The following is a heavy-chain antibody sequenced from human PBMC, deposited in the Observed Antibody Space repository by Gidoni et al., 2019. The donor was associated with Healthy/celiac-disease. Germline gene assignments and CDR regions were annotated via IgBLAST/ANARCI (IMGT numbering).Heavy chain of an antibody. CDR1: GGSFSGYY. Sequence: QVQLQQWGAGLLKPSETLSLTCAVYGGSFSGYYWSWIRQPPGKGLEWIGEINHSGSTNYNPSLKSRVTISVDTSKNQFSLKLSSVTAADTAVYYCARGERFLEWLPSNWFDPWGQGTLVTVSS. D-gene: IGHD3-3*01. CDR2: INHSGST. CDR3: ARGERFLEWLPSNWFDP. J-gene: IGHJ5*02. V-gene: IGHV4-34*01.